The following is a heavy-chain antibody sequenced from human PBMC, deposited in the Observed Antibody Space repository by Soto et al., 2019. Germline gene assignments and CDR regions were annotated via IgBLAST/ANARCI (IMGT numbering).Heavy chain of an antibody. CDR3: ASGYYDSSGYYPRFDY. J-gene: IGHJ4*02. D-gene: IGHD3-22*01. Sequence: SVKVSCKASGGTFSSYAISWVRQAPGQGLEWMGGIIPIFGTANYAQKFQGRVTITADESTSTAYMELSSLRSEDTAVYYCASGYYDSSGYYPRFDYWGQGTLVTVSS. CDR2: IIPIFGTA. CDR1: GGTFSSYA. V-gene: IGHV1-69*13.